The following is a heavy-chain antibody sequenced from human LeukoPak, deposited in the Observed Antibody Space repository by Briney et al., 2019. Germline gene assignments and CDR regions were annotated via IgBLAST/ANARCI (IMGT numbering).Heavy chain of an antibody. J-gene: IGHJ6*02. Sequence: GGSLRLSCAASGFTFSDYYMSWIRQAPGKGLEWVSYISSSGSTIYYADSVKGRFTISRDNAKNSLYLQMNSLRAEDTAVYYCARDELRDDGYFYYGMDVWGQGTTVTVSS. CDR3: ARDELRDDGYFYYGMDV. CDR2: ISSSGSTI. D-gene: IGHD3-22*01. V-gene: IGHV3-11*01. CDR1: GFTFSDYY.